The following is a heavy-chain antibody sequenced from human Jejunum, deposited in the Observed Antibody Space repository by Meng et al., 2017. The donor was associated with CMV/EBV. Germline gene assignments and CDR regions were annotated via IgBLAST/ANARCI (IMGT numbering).Heavy chain of an antibody. CDR2: IYYSGIT. V-gene: IGHV4-59*01. Sequence: SGGSISSYYWSWIRQPPGKGLEWVGYIYYSGITNYNPSLKSRVTISVDTSKNQFSLKLTSVTAADTAVYYCARARVPAAPNYDYWGQGTLVTVSS. J-gene: IGHJ4*02. D-gene: IGHD2-2*01. CDR1: GGSISSYY. CDR3: ARARVPAAPNYDY.